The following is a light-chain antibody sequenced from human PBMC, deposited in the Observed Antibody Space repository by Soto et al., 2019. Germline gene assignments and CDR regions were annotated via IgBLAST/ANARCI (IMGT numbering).Light chain of an antibody. CDR3: QQYTRWPLP. V-gene: IGKV3-15*01. CDR1: QSVSSN. Sequence: EVGMSQAPDTLAVAQGVGATLCCRASQSVSSNLAWYQQKPGQAPRLLIYGASTRATGIPARFSGSGSGTEFTLTISRLQSEDFAVYSCQQYTRWPLPFAGGTKLDIK. CDR2: GAS. J-gene: IGKJ4*01.